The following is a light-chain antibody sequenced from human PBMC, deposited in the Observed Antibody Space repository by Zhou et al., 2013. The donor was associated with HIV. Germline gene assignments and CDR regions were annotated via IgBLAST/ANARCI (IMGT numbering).Light chain of an antibody. J-gene: IGKJ4*01. CDR2: DAS. V-gene: IGKV3-11*01. CDR1: QNVNRY. CDR3: QQRSNWPPT. Sequence: EIVLTQSPDTLSLSPGERVTLSCRASQNVNRYLAWYQQKPGQAPRLLIYDASNRATGIPARFSGSGSGTDFTLTISSLEPEDFAVYYCQQRSNWPPTFGGGTKVEIK.